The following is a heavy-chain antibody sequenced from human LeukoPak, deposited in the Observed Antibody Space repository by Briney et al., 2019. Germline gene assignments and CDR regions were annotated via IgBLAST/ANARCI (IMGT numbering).Heavy chain of an antibody. D-gene: IGHD3-9*01. Sequence: GGSLRLSCAGSGFTFSSYGMHWVRQAPGKGLEWVAFIRYDGSNKYYADSVKGRFTISRDNSKNTLYLQMNSLRAEDTAVYYCAKPRLRYFDWLSSLDYWGQGTLVTVSS. V-gene: IGHV3-30*02. CDR1: GFTFSSYG. J-gene: IGHJ4*02. CDR3: AKPRLRYFDWLSSLDY. CDR2: IRYDGSNK.